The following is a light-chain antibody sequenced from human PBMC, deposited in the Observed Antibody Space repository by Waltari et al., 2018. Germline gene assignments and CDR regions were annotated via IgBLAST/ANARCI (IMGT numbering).Light chain of an antibody. CDR2: EVS. CDR3: SSYAGSSNLV. J-gene: IGLJ2*01. Sequence: QSALTQPPSASGSPGQSVTISCTGTSNDVGGSTYISWYQQQPGKAPKLIIHEVSKRPSGVPDRFSGSKSANTASLTVSGLQADDEADYYCSSYAGSSNLVFGGGTKLTVL. CDR1: SNDVGGSTY. V-gene: IGLV2-8*01.